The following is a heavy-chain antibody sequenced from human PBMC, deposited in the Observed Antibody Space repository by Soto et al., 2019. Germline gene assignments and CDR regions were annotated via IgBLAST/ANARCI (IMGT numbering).Heavy chain of an antibody. CDR1: GVSIGGYW. CDR3: ARSCCREQNWYDP. CDR2: ISSDGSRT. J-gene: IGHJ5*02. D-gene: IGHD2-15*01. V-gene: IGHV3-74*01. Sequence: QPGGSLRLSCAASGVSIGGYWMHWVRQAPGKGLVWVSRISSDGSRTDYADSVKGRFTISRDNAMNTVHLQMNSLRVEDTAVYYCARSCCREQNWYDPWGQGTLVTVSS.